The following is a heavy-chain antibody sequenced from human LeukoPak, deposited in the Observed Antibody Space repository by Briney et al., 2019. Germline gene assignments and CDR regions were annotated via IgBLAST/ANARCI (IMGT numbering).Heavy chain of an antibody. V-gene: IGHV4-39*01. Sequence: PSETLSLTCTVSGGSISSSSYYWGWIRQPPGKGLEWIGSIYYSGSTYYNPSLKSRVTISVDTSKNQFSLKLSSVTAADTAVYYCARPRRSSGWADAFDIWGQGTMVTVSS. D-gene: IGHD6-19*01. CDR1: GGSISSSSYY. CDR2: IYYSGST. CDR3: ARPRRSSGWADAFDI. J-gene: IGHJ3*02.